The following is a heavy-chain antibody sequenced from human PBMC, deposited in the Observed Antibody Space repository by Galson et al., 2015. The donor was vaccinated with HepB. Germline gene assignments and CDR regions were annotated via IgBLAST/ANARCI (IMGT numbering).Heavy chain of an antibody. CDR3: ARGDSSGWYGDAFDI. Sequence: ETLSLTCTVSGGSISSYYWSWIRQPPGKGLEWIGYIYYSGSTNYNPSLKSRVTISVDTSKNQFSLKLSSVTAADTAVYYCARGDSSGWYGDAFDIWGQGTMVTVSS. CDR1: GGSISSYY. V-gene: IGHV4-59*01. CDR2: IYYSGST. D-gene: IGHD6-19*01. J-gene: IGHJ3*02.